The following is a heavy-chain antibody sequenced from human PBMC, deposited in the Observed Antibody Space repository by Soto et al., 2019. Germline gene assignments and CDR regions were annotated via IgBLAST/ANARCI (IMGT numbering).Heavy chain of an antibody. CDR1: GFTFSSYW. CDR2: INSDGSST. CDR3: AITDNGYYYYYMDV. V-gene: IGHV3-74*01. D-gene: IGHD1-20*01. J-gene: IGHJ6*03. Sequence: GGSLRLSCAASGFTFSSYWMHWVRQAPGKGLVWVSRINSDGSSTSYADSVKGRFTISRDNAKNTLYLQMNSLRAEDTAVYYCAITDNGYYYYYMDVWGKGTTVTVSS.